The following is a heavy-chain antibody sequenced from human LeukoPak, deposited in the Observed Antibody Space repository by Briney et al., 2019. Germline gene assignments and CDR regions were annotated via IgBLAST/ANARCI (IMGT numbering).Heavy chain of an antibody. Sequence: GGSLRLSCAAPGFTFDDYGMSWVRQVPGKGLEWVSGINWNGGSTGNADSVKGRFTISRDNAKNSLYLQMNSLRAEDTAVYYCASSVVGGYDYWGQGTLVTVSS. V-gene: IGHV3-20*04. CDR2: INWNGGST. CDR3: ASSVVGGYDY. J-gene: IGHJ4*02. D-gene: IGHD1-26*01. CDR1: GFTFDDYG.